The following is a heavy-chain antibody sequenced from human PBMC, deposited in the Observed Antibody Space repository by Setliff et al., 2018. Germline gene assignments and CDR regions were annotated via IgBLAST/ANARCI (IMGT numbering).Heavy chain of an antibody. V-gene: IGHV3-11*04. CDR1: GFSFSDPY. J-gene: IGHJ6*02. CDR3: ARDGVSYGMDV. CDR2: ISGSGITI. Sequence: GGSLRLSCAASGFSFSDPYMSWVRQAPGKGLEWVSKISGSGITIYYADSVRGRFTISRDNAKNSLFLQMSSLRVEDTAVYYCARDGVSYGMDVWGQGTTVTVSS.